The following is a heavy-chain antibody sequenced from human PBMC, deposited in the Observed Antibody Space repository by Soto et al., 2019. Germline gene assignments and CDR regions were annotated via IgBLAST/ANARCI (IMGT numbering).Heavy chain of an antibody. CDR1: GFTFSGYS. J-gene: IGHJ6*02. CDR3: ARDVWHCGSDTCYFYGMDV. CDR2: VSPDGSRK. V-gene: IGHV3-30-3*01. Sequence: QVQLVESGGGVVQPGRSLRLSCAGSGFTFSGYSIHWVRQAPGKGLEWVAVVSPDGSRKYYADSVKGRFTIPRDNSQDTVYLQMNSLRSEDTAIYFCARDVWHCGSDTCYFYGMDVGGQGTTITVSS. D-gene: IGHD3-16*01.